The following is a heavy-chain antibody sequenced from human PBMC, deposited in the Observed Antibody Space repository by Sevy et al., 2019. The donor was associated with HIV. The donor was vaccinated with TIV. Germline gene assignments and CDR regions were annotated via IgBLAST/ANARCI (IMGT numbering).Heavy chain of an antibody. Sequence: SETLSLTCTVSGGSISSSSYYWGWIRQPPGKGLEWIGSIYYSGSTYYNPSLKSRVTISVDTSKNQFSLKLSSVTAADTAVYYCARLAPYDAFDIWGQGTMDTVSS. CDR1: GGSISSSSYY. J-gene: IGHJ3*02. CDR2: IYYSGST. V-gene: IGHV4-39*01. CDR3: ARLAPYDAFDI.